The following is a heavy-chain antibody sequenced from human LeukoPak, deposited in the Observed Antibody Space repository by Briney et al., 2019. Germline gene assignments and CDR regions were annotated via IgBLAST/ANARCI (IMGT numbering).Heavy chain of an antibody. CDR1: GFTFSSYA. D-gene: IGHD6-13*01. V-gene: IGHV3-23*01. J-gene: IGHJ4*02. CDR3: TKALAPYYYFDY. Sequence: GGSLRLSCAASGFTFSSYAMSWVRQAPGKGLEWVSAISGSGGSTYYADCVKGRFTISRDKYKNTLYLQMNSLRSEDTAVYYCTKALAPYYYFDYWGQGTLVTVSS. CDR2: ISGSGGST.